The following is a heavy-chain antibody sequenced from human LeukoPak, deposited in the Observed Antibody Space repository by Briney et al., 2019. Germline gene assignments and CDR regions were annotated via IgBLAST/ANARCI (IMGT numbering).Heavy chain of an antibody. Sequence: SETLSLTCTVSGGSIGSNSYYWAWIRQSPGKRLEWMGSIHYGGSTYENPSLKSRVTISVDTSKNQFSLNLIYVTAADTAVYYCAGQTYGDYSANWFDPWGQGTLVTVSA. V-gene: IGHV4-39*01. D-gene: IGHD4-17*01. CDR3: AGQTYGDYSANWFDP. CDR2: IHYGGST. J-gene: IGHJ5*02. CDR1: GGSIGSNSYY.